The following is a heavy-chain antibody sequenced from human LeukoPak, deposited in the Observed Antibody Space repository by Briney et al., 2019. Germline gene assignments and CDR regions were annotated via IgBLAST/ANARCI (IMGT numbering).Heavy chain of an antibody. CDR2: ISYDGSNK. CDR3: AKGPYDFWSGQPAEYYYYYYYMDV. V-gene: IGHV3-30*18. J-gene: IGHJ6*03. CDR1: GFTFSSYG. Sequence: PGRSLRLSCAASGFTFSSYGMHWVRRAPGKGLEGVAVISYDGSNKYYADSVKGRFTISRDNSKNTLYLQMNSLRAEDTAVYYCAKGPYDFWSGQPAEYYYYYYYMDVWGKGTTVTVSS. D-gene: IGHD3-3*01.